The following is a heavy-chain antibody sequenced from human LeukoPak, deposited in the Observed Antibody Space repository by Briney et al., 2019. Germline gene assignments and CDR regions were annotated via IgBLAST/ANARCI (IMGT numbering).Heavy chain of an antibody. Sequence: PGGSLRLSCSASGFTFSSYAMHWVRQAPGKGLEYVSAISSNGGSTYYADSVKGRFTISRDNSKNTLYLQMNSLRAEDTAVYYCAKAETAMVTRAIDYWGQGTLVTVSS. CDR1: GFTFSSYA. CDR3: AKAETAMVTRAIDY. CDR2: ISSNGGST. J-gene: IGHJ4*02. D-gene: IGHD5-18*01. V-gene: IGHV3-64*04.